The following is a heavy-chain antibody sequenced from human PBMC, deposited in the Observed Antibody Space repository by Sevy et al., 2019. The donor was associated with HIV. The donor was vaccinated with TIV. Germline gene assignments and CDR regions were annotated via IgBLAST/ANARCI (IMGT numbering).Heavy chain of an antibody. D-gene: IGHD3-22*01. CDR3: ASPMIKNNRYGMEL. CDR1: GGSLSGYF. V-gene: IGHV4-34*01. J-gene: IGHJ6*02. Sequence: SEILSLTCDVSGGSLSGYFWLWIRQPPGRGLEWVGEVDHSGRTTYNPSLRSRVTISIDTSKSQFSLKLTSVTAADTAVYYCASPMIKNNRYGMELWGQGITVTVSS. CDR2: VDHSGRT.